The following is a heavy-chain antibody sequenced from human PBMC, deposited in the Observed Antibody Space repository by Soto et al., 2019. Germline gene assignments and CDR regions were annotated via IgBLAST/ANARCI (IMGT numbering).Heavy chain of an antibody. Sequence: GGSLRLSCAASGFTFSSYSMNWVRQAPGKGLEWVSSISSSSSYIYYADSVKGRFTISRDNAKNSLYLQMNSLRAEDTAVYYCARDGAMATYFEYFQHWGQGTLVTVSS. CDR3: ARDGAMATYFEYFQH. CDR1: GFTFSSYS. CDR2: ISSSSSYI. J-gene: IGHJ1*01. D-gene: IGHD5-12*01. V-gene: IGHV3-21*01.